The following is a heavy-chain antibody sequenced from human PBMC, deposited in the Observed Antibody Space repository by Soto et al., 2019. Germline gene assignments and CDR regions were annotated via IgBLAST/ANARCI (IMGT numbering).Heavy chain of an antibody. V-gene: IGHV4-59*01. CDR1: GGSINSYY. Sequence: SETLSLTCTFSGGSINSYYWIWIRQPTGKGLEWIGYIYYSGSTNYNPSLKSRATISVDTSKNQFTLKLSSVTAADTAVYYCARVPWQWLGGYAFDIWGQGTMVTVSS. CDR2: IYYSGST. D-gene: IGHD6-19*01. J-gene: IGHJ3*02. CDR3: ARVPWQWLGGYAFDI.